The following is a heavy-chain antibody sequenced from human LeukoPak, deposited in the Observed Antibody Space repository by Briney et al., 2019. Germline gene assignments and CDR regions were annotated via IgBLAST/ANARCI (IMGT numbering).Heavy chain of an antibody. D-gene: IGHD3-16*02. CDR2: IIPILGIA. CDR3: ARDPPGVIGYYYGMDV. J-gene: IGHJ6*02. V-gene: IGHV1-69*04. CDR1: GGTFSSYA. Sequence: SVKVSCKASGGTFSSYAISWVRQAPGQGFEWMGRIIPILGIANYAQKFQGRVTITADKSTSTAYMELSSLRSEDTAVYYCARDPPGVIGYYYGMDVWGQGTTVTVSS.